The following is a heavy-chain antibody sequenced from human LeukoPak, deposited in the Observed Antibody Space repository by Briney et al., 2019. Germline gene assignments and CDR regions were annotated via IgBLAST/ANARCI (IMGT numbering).Heavy chain of an antibody. CDR1: GGSISGYY. Sequence: PSETLSLTCTVSGGSISGYYWSWIRQPAGKGLEGIGHIYTSGSTIYNPSLKSRVAMSIDTSKNQFSLKLSSVTAADTAVYYCARLGNQWDLRLDYWGQGTLVTVSS. V-gene: IGHV4-4*07. CDR3: ARLGNQWDLRLDY. J-gene: IGHJ4*02. CDR2: IYTSGST. D-gene: IGHD1-26*01.